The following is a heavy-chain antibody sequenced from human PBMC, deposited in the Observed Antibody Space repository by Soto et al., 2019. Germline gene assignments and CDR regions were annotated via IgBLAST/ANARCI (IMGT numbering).Heavy chain of an antibody. J-gene: IGHJ4*02. V-gene: IGHV4-59*08. Sequence: PSETLSLTCSVSGGSISSDYWSWIRQPPGKGLEWIGYIYYSGSTNYNPSLQSRVTISVDTSKNQFSLKLTSVTAADTAVYYCARQASMTRLDFWGLGTLVTVSS. CDR1: GGSISSDY. CDR2: IYYSGST. D-gene: IGHD3-22*01. CDR3: ARQASMTRLDF.